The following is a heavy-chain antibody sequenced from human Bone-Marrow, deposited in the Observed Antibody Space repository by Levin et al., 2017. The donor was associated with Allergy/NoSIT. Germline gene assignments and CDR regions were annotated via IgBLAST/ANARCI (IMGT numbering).Heavy chain of an antibody. Sequence: PGGSLRLSCTASGFTFSAYSMTWVRQSPGEGLEWVSYISSGRPIHYADSVKGRFTISRDNARNSLYLQMNNLRAEDTAVYYCAKVAYDSGSFFHLDHWGQGILVTVSS. D-gene: IGHD3-10*01. CDR3: AKVAYDSGSFFHLDH. J-gene: IGHJ4*02. CDR1: GFTFSAYS. CDR2: ISSGRPI. V-gene: IGHV3-48*01.